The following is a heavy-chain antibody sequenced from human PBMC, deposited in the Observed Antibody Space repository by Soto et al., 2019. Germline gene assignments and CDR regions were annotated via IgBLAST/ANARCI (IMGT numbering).Heavy chain of an antibody. J-gene: IGHJ5*02. V-gene: IGHV3-7*01. D-gene: IGHD2-21*01. CDR1: GFTFSNRW. Sequence: EVQLVESGGGLVQPGGSLRLSCAASGFTFSNRWMTWARQAPGKGLEWVANIKTDGSETYYLDSVRDRFTISRDNAKNSLFLQMTSLRVEDTAVYYCAIHLDWAFDPWGQGTLVTVSS. CDR3: AIHLDWAFDP. CDR2: IKTDGSET.